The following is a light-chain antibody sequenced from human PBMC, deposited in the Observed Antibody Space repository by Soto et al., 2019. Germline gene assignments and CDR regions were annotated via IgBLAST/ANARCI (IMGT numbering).Light chain of an antibody. Sequence: EIVMTQSPATLSLSPGVRATLSCRSSQSFSGSYLSWYQQKPGQAPTLLIYGASTRATGTPARFSGSGSGTDFTLTISSLEPEDFAVYYCHQRQYWPPIAFGQGTRLEI. V-gene: IGKV3D-7*01. CDR3: HQRQYWPPIA. CDR1: QSFSGSY. J-gene: IGKJ5*01. CDR2: GAS.